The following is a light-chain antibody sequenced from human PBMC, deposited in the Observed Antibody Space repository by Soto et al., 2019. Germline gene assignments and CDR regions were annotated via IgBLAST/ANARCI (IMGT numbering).Light chain of an antibody. V-gene: IGLV2-11*01. CDR1: SSDVGGYSY. Sequence: ALTQPRSVSGAPGQSVTISCTGTSSDVGGYSYVSWFQQHPGKAPKRMLYDVSKRPSGVPDSFSGSKSGNTASLAISGLQAEDEADYYCCSFAGSYTLYVAGTGTKVTVL. CDR2: DVS. CDR3: CSFAGSYTLYV. J-gene: IGLJ1*01.